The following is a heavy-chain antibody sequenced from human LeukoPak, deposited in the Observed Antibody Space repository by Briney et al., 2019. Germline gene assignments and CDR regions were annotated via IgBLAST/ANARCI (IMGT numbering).Heavy chain of an antibody. CDR2: IYTSGST. D-gene: IGHD5-24*01. CDR3: ARGSGRDGYRY. CDR1: GGSISSYY. Sequence: PSETLSLTCTVSGGSISSYYWSWIRQPPGKGLEWIGYIYTSGSTNYNPSLKSRVTISVDTSKNQFSLKLSSVTAADTVVYYCARGSGRDGYRYWGQGTLVTVSS. V-gene: IGHV4-4*09. J-gene: IGHJ4*02.